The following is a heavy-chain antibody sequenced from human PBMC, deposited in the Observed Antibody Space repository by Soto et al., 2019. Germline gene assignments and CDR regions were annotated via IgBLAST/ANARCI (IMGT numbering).Heavy chain of an antibody. CDR2: ISTDGSNK. J-gene: IGHJ4*02. V-gene: IGHV3-30-3*01. Sequence: GGSLRLSCAASAFVFNSYAMHWVRQTPAQGLEWVAVISTDGSNKFYADSVKGRFNISRDNSKNTLYLEMTSLREEDTAMYYCVRDFHSGSYFFDYWGQGTLVTVSS. D-gene: IGHD1-26*01. CDR3: VRDFHSGSYFFDY. CDR1: AFVFNSYA.